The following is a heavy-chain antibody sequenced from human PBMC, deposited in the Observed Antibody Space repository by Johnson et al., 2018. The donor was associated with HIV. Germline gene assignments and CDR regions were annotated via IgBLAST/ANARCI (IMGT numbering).Heavy chain of an antibody. Sequence: GGSLRLSCAASGFTVSSNYMSWVRQAPGKGLEWVAVISYDGSNKYYADSVKGRFTISRDNSKNTLYLQMNSLRAEDTAVYYCARDWGAFDIWGQGTMVTVSS. CDR2: ISYDGSNK. V-gene: IGHV3-30*03. J-gene: IGHJ3*02. D-gene: IGHD3-16*01. CDR1: GFTVSSNY. CDR3: ARDWGAFDI.